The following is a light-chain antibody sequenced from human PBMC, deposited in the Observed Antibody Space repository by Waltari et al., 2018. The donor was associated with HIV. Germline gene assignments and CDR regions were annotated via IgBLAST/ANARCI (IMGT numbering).Light chain of an antibody. V-gene: IGLV2-23*02. CDR1: SSDVGSYNL. Sequence: QSALTQPASVSGSFGQSITISCTGTSSDVGSYNLVSWYQYHPGKAPKLIIYKVSKRPSGVSNRFSGSKSGNTASLTVSGLQAEDEAHYYCCSYARSGIPFGGGTKLTVL. CDR2: KVS. CDR3: CSYARSGIP. J-gene: IGLJ2*01.